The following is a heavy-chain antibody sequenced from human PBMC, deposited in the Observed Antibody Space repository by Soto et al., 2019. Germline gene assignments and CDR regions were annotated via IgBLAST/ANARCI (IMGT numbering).Heavy chain of an antibody. CDR3: ARVGYGDDVPDY. Sequence: EVQLVESGGGLVQPGGSLRLSCAASGFTFSSYAMHWVRQAPGKGLEYVSAISSNGGSTYYANSVKGRFTISRDNSNNTLYLQMGSLRAEDMAVYYCARVGYGDDVPDYWGQGTLVTVSS. CDR2: ISSNGGST. J-gene: IGHJ4*02. CDR1: GFTFSSYA. D-gene: IGHD4-17*01. V-gene: IGHV3-64*01.